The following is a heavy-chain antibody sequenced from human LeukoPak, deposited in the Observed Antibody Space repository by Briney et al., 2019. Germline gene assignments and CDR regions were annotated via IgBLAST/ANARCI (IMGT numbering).Heavy chain of an antibody. D-gene: IGHD2-15*01. J-gene: IGHJ4*02. V-gene: IGHV3-43*02. CDR3: AKGDLPNVTGASCDH. CDR1: GFTFDDYA. CDR2: ISRDGGST. Sequence: PGGSLRLSCAASGFTFDDYAMHWVRQVPGKGLEWLGVISRDGGSTHYAESVKGRLTISRENSKNSLFLQMNALRGEDSAFYFCAKGDLPNVTGASCDHWGQGALVTVSS.